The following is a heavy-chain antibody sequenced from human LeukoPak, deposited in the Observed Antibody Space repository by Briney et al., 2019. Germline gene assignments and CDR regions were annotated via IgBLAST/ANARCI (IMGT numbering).Heavy chain of an antibody. CDR2: LFSNDEK. CDR1: GFSLSNARMG. Sequence: ESGPTLVNPTETLTLTCTVSGFSLSNARMGVSWIRQPPGKALEWLAHLFSNDEKSYSTSLKSRLTISKDTSKSQVVLTMTNMDPVDTATYYCARIRSDILTGTTDFDYWGQGTLVTVSS. V-gene: IGHV2-26*01. CDR3: ARIRSDILTGTTDFDY. J-gene: IGHJ4*02. D-gene: IGHD3-9*01.